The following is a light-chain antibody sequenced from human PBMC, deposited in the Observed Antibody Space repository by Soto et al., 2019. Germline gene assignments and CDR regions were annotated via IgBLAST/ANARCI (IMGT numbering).Light chain of an antibody. CDR1: QSSRTW. V-gene: IGKV1-5*03. J-gene: IGKJ2*01. Sequence: DIPMTQSPSTLTAAVGDRVNITCKASQSSRTWLDWYQQRPGEAPHLLIYEASKLQIGVPSRFGGSGSGTEFTVTISSLQPDDGGTYYCQQYYTYPYTFGQGTKLEI. CDR3: QQYYTYPYT. CDR2: EAS.